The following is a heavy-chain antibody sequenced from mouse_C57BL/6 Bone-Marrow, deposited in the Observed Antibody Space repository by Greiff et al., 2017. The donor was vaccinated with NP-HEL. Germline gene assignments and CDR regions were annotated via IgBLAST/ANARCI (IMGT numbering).Heavy chain of an antibody. CDR1: GYTFTDHT. D-gene: IGHD1-1*01. CDR3: ARSDYGSSSNWYFDV. J-gene: IGHJ1*03. Sequence: VKLQQSDAELVKPGASVKISCKVSGYTFTDHTIHWMKQRPEQGLEWIGYIYPRDGSTKYNEKFKGKATLTADKSSSTAYMQLNSLTSEDSAVYFCARSDYGSSSNWYFDVWGTGTTVTVSS. CDR2: IYPRDGST. V-gene: IGHV1-78*01.